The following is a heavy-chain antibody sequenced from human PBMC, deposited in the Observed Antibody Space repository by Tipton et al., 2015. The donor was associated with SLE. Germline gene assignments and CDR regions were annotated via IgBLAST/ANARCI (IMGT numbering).Heavy chain of an antibody. CDR1: GFTFSSYG. CDR2: IRYDGSNK. V-gene: IGHV3-30*02. CDR3: AKDHEVQGGYFDY. Sequence: SLRLSCAASGFTFSSYGMHWVRQAPGKGLEWVAFIRYDGSNKYYADSVKGRFTISRDNSKNTLYLQMNSLRAEDTAVYYCAKDHEVQGGYFDYWGQGTLVTVSS. J-gene: IGHJ4*02. D-gene: IGHD3-10*01.